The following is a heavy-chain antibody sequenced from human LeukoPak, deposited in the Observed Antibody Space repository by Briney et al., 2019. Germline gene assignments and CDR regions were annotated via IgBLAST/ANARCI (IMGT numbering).Heavy chain of an antibody. CDR3: ARDPRQLVEPFDY. J-gene: IGHJ4*02. D-gene: IGHD6-6*01. CDR2: ISSSGSTI. Sequence: GGSLRLSCAASGFTFSDYYMSWIRQAPGKGLEWVSYISSSGSTIYYADSVKGRFTISRDNAKNSLYLQMNSLRAEDTAVYYCARDPRQLVEPFDYWGQGTLVTVSS. V-gene: IGHV3-11*04. CDR1: GFTFSDYY.